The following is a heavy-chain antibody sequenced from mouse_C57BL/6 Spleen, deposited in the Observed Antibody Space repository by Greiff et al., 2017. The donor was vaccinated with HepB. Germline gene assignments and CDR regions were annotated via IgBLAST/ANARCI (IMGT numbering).Heavy chain of an antibody. CDR1: GFTFSSYG. V-gene: IGHV5-6*02. CDR3: ASAVSTDFDY. Sequence: EVMLVESGGDLVKPGGSLKLSCAASGFTFSSYGMSWVRQTPDKRLEWVATISSGGSYTYYPDSVKGRFTISRDNAKNSLYLQMTSLKSEDTAMYYCASAVSTDFDYWGQGTTLTVSS. CDR2: ISSGGSYT. J-gene: IGHJ2*01. D-gene: IGHD6-1*01.